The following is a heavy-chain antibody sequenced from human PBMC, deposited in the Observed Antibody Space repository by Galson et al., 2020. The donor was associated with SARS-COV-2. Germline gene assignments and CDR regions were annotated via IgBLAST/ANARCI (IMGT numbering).Heavy chain of an antibody. D-gene: IGHD4-4*01. V-gene: IGHV4-31*03. CDR1: GASIRSGNYY. Sequence: ASETLSLTCTVSGASIRSGNYYWSWIRQHPGKGLVWIGYIYYSVKTSYNPSLKSRVTISVDTSKNQFSLNLSSVTVADTAVYYCARGVTTPWNKWFDPWGQGTLVTVSS. J-gene: IGHJ5*02. CDR3: ARGVTTPWNKWFDP. CDR2: IYYSVKT.